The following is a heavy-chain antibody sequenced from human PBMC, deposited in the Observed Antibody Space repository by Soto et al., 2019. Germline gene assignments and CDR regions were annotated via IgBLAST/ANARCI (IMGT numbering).Heavy chain of an antibody. V-gene: IGHV3-74*01. J-gene: IGHJ4*02. Sequence: AGSLRLSCAASGFTVSSYWMHWVRQAPGKGLVWVSRINSDGSSTSYADSVKGRFTISRDNAKNTLYLQMNSLRAEDTAVYYCARAPYGDPYFDYWGQGTLVTVSS. CDR3: ARAPYGDPYFDY. D-gene: IGHD4-17*01. CDR2: INSDGSST. CDR1: GFTVSSYW.